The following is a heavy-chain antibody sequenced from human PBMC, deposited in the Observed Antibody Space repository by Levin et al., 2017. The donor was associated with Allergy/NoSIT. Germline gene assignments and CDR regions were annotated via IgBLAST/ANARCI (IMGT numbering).Heavy chain of an antibody. CDR3: AGGNRGDYRLYYYDGMDG. CDR1: GYTFTSYD. D-gene: IGHD2-21*02. V-gene: IGHV1-8*01. CDR2: MNPNSGNT. Sequence: ASVKVSCKASGYTFTSYDINWVRQATGQGLEWMGWMNPNSGNTGYAQKFQGRVTMTRNTSISTAYMELSSLRSEDTAVYYCAGGNRGDYRLYYYDGMDGWGQGTTVTVSS. J-gene: IGHJ6*02.